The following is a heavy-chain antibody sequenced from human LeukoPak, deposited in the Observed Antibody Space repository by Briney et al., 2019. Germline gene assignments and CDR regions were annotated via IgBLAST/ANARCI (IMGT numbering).Heavy chain of an antibody. CDR3: ARDGGVGAYDAFDI. D-gene: IGHD1-26*01. J-gene: IGHJ3*02. V-gene: IGHV3-21*01. Sequence: GGSLRLSCAASGFTFSSYSMNWVRQAPGKGLEWVSSISSSSSYIYYADSVKGRFTISRDNAKNSLYPQMNSLRAEDTAVYYCARDGGVGAYDAFDIWGQGTMVTVSS. CDR1: GFTFSSYS. CDR2: ISSSSSYI.